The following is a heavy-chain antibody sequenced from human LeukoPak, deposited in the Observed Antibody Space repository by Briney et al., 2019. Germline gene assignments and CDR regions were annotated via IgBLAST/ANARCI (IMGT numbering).Heavy chain of an antibody. CDR3: ARGGDGYSYGYNWFDP. D-gene: IGHD5-18*01. V-gene: IGHV1-2*02. CDR1: GYTFTGYY. Sequence: GASVKVSCKASGYTFTGYYMHWVRQAPGQGLEWMGWINPNSGGTNYAQKFQGRVTMTRDTSISTAYMELSRLRSDDTAVYYCARGGDGYSYGYNWFDPWGQGTLVTVSS. J-gene: IGHJ5*02. CDR2: INPNSGGT.